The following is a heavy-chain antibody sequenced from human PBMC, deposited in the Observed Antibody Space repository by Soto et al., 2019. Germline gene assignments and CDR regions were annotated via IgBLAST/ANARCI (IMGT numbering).Heavy chain of an antibody. CDR2: IYYSGST. CDR1: GGSISSGDYY. CDR3: ARGFDREYQLWFDP. D-gene: IGHD2-2*01. Sequence: SETLSLTCTVSGGSISSGDYYWNWIRQPPGKGLEWIGYIYYSGSTYYNPSLKSRVTISVDTSKNQFSLKLSSVTAADTAVYYCARGFDREYQLWFDPWGQGTLVTVSS. J-gene: IGHJ5*02. V-gene: IGHV4-30-4*01.